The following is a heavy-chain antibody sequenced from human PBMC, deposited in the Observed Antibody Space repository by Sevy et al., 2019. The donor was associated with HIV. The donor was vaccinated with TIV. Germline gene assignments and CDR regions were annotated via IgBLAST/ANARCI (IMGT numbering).Heavy chain of an antibody. D-gene: IGHD2-15*01. CDR1: GFTFSSYA. J-gene: IGHJ4*02. V-gene: IGHV3-23*01. Sequence: GGSLRLSCAASGFTFSSYAMSWVRQAPGKGLQWVSAISGSGDSTYYADSVEGRFTISRDNSKNTLFLQMNSLRAEDTAVYYCAKTSALSMSGGYRAIDYWGQGTLVTVSS. CDR3: AKTSALSMSGGYRAIDY. CDR2: ISGSGDST.